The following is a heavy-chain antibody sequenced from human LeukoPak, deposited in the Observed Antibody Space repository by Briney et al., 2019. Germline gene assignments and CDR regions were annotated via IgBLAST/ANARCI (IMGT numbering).Heavy chain of an antibody. CDR3: ARDRDYYDSSGSWDY. CDR1: GGTFSSYA. D-gene: IGHD3-22*01. CDR2: IIPIFGTA. V-gene: IGHV1-69*13. Sequence: SVNVSCTASGGTFSSYAISWVRQAPGQGLEWMGGIIPIFGTANYAQKFQGRVTITADESTSTAYMELSSLRSEDTAVYYCARDRDYYDSSGSWDYWGQGTLVTVSS. J-gene: IGHJ4*02.